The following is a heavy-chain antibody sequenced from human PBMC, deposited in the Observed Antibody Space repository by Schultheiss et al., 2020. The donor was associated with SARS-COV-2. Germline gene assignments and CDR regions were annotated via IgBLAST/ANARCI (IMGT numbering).Heavy chain of an antibody. D-gene: IGHD3-10*01. J-gene: IGHJ3*02. Sequence: SQTLSLTCAISGDSVSSNSGAWNWIRQSPSRGLEWLGRTYYRSKWYNDYAESVKSRITINPDTFKNQFSLHLDSVTPEDTAVYYCASRHSDTDAFHIWGQGTMVTVSS. V-gene: IGHV6-1*01. CDR2: TYYRSKWYN. CDR1: GDSVSSNSGA. CDR3: ASRHSDTDAFHI.